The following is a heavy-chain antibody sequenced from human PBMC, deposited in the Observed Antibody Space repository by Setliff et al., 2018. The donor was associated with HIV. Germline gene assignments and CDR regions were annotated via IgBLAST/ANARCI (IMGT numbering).Heavy chain of an antibody. CDR3: ARGRYGSGTYWGLYYYYYMDV. CDR1: GDTFSTYA. J-gene: IGHJ6*03. Sequence: SVKVSCKASGDTFSTYAITWVRQAPGQGFEWMGGIIPLVTIANYAQEFQGRVRFTADKSTSTAYMELNSLRSDDTAVYYCARGRYGSGTYWGLYYYYYMDVWGKGTTVTVSS. D-gene: IGHD3-10*01. CDR2: IIPLVTIA. V-gene: IGHV1-69*10.